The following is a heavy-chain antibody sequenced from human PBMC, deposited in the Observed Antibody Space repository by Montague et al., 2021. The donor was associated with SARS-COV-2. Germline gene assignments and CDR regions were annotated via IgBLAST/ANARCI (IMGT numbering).Heavy chain of an antibody. Sequence: SLRLSCAASGFIVSNKYMSWARQAAGKGLDWVSIIYPDGSTYYSDSLKGRFTISRDNSKNTLYLQMNDLEPEDTAVYYCATSGAPNLGDSWGQGTLVTVSS. V-gene: IGHV3-53*01. J-gene: IGHJ4*02. CDR1: GFIVSNKY. D-gene: IGHD2-8*01. CDR2: IYPDGST. CDR3: ATSGAPNLGDS.